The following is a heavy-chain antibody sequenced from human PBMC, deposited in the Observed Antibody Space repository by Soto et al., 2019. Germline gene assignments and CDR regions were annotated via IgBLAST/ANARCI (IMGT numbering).Heavy chain of an antibody. D-gene: IGHD2-15*01. Sequence: QVQLVQSGAEVRKPGASVKVSCKASGYTFSTSGMSWLRQAPGQGLEWMGRISTYNGDTNDAPKFQDRVTTTSDTSTSTVYIELRSLRSDDTAVYYCARAGAAPYYYYGMDVWGQGTRVTVSS. V-gene: IGHV1-18*01. J-gene: IGHJ6*02. CDR2: ISTYNGDT. CDR1: GYTFSTSG. CDR3: ARAGAAPYYYYGMDV.